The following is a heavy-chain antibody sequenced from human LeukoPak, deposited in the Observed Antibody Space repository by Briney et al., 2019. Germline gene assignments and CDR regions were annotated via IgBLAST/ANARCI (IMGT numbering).Heavy chain of an antibody. Sequence: SQTLSLTCIVSGGSISSGSYYWSWIRQPAGKGLEWIGRIDTSGSTNYNPSLKSRVTISVDPHKNQFSLKMSSVTAADTAVYYCARGLRDSSSWYPANYYYYYMDVWGKGTTVTISS. V-gene: IGHV4-61*02. CDR1: GGSISSGSYY. CDR2: IDTSGST. D-gene: IGHD6-13*01. CDR3: ARGLRDSSSWYPANYYYYYMDV. J-gene: IGHJ6*03.